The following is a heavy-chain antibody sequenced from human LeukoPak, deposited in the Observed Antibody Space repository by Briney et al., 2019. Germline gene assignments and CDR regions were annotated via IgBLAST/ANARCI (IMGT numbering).Heavy chain of an antibody. CDR1: GITFSSYW. CDR2: IKQDGSEE. J-gene: IGHJ2*01. CDR3: ARSVGQWLGDWYFDL. V-gene: IGHV3-7*01. Sequence: GGSLRLSCAASGITFSSYWMSWVRQAPGKGLEWVANIKQDGSEEYYVDSVEGRFTISRDNAKNSLYLQMNSLRVEDTAVYYCARSVGQWLGDWYFDLSGRGTLATVSS. D-gene: IGHD6-19*01.